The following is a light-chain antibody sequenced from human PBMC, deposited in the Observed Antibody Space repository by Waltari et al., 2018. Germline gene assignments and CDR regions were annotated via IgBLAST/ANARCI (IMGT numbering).Light chain of an antibody. CDR1: SSTIGRNY. CDR2: RNN. CDR3: AAWDDSLSGAV. V-gene: IGLV1-47*01. J-gene: IGLJ1*01. Sequence: QSVLTQPPSASGTPGQRVTISCSGSSSTIGRNYVYWYQQLPGTAPKLLIYRNNERPSGVPDRFSGSKSGTSASLAISGLRSEDEADYYCAAWDDSLSGAVFGTGTKVTVL.